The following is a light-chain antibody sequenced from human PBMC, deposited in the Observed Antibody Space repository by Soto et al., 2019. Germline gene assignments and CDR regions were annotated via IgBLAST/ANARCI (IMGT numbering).Light chain of an antibody. Sequence: DLQMTQSPSSLSASIGDRVTITCRTSQSIATFLNLYQQKPGKAPKLLIFAASYLRRGVPSRFSGSGSGTAFTLTISSLQPEDFATYYCQHYSTVWAFGQGTKVDMK. V-gene: IGKV1-39*01. CDR1: QSIATF. CDR3: QHYSTVWA. CDR2: AAS. J-gene: IGKJ1*01.